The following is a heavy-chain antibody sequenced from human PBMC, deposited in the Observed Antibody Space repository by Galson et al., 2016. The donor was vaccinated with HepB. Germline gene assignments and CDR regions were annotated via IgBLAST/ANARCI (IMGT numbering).Heavy chain of an antibody. Sequence: SETLSLTCTVSGGSVSSGRYYWSWIRQPPGKGLEWIGYIYYSGSTNYNPSLKSRVTISVDTSKNQFSLKLSSVTAADTAVYYCASHYDRSGYYLGGGAFDIWGQGTMVTVSS. V-gene: IGHV4-61*01. CDR2: IYYSGST. J-gene: IGHJ3*02. CDR1: GGSVSSGRYY. D-gene: IGHD3-22*01. CDR3: ASHYDRSGYYLGGGAFDI.